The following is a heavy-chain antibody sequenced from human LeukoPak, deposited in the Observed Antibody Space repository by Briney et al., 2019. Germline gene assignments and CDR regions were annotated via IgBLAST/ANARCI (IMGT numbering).Heavy chain of an antibody. CDR3: ARVGGDSGYDFEDFYYYYYMDV. J-gene: IGHJ6*03. CDR1: GFTFSSYG. Sequence: GGSLRLSCAASGFTFSSYGMHWVRQAPGKGLEWVSSISSSSSYIYYADSVKGRFTISRDNAKNSLYLQMNSLRAEDTAVYYCARVGGDSGYDFEDFYYYYYMDVWGKGTTATVSS. CDR2: ISSSSSYI. V-gene: IGHV3-21*01. D-gene: IGHD5-12*01.